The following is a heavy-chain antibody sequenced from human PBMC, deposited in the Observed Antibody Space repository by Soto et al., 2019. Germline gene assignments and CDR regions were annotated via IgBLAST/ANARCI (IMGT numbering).Heavy chain of an antibody. J-gene: IGHJ6*02. V-gene: IGHV2-5*02. D-gene: IGHD6-13*01. Sequence: QITLKESGPTLVKPTQTLTLTCTFSGFSLSTSGVGVGWIRQHPGKALEWLALIYWDDDKRYSPSLKSRLTITKDTSKNQVVLTMTNMDPVDTATYYCAHSRPEAAAGTWFYYYGMDVWGQGTTVTVSS. CDR2: IYWDDDK. CDR1: GFSLSTSGVG. CDR3: AHSRPEAAAGTWFYYYGMDV.